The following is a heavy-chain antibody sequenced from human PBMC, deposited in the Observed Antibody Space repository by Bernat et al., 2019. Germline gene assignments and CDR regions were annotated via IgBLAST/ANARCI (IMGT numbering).Heavy chain of an antibody. CDR3: ARDRTVGGSDQDH. CDR1: GFTFTDYG. J-gene: IGHJ4*02. Sequence: QVQLVESGGGVVQPGRSLRLSCAVSGFTFTDYGMHWVRQAPGKGLEWVAFISYDGTYEYYADSVKGRFTISRDSSNNTLSLQMNSLRPEDTAIYYCARDRTVGGSDQDHWGQGSLVTVSS. D-gene: IGHD1-26*01. V-gene: IGHV3-30*03. CDR2: ISYDGTYE.